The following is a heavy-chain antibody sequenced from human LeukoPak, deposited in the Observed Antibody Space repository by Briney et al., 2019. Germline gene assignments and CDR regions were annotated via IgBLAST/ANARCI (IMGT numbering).Heavy chain of an antibody. CDR1: RFTFSSYW. CDR2: IKQDGSEK. Sequence: GGSLRLSCAASRFTFSSYWMSWVRQAPGKGLEWVANIKQDGSEKYYVDSVKGRFTISRDNARNSLYLQMNSLRAEDTAVYYCARDRGLPGRGAFDIWGQGTMVTVSS. D-gene: IGHD1-26*01. V-gene: IGHV3-7*01. J-gene: IGHJ3*02. CDR3: ARDRGLPGRGAFDI.